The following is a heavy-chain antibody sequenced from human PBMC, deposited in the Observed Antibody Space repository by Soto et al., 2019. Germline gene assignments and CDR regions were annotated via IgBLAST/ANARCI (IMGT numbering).Heavy chain of an antibody. V-gene: IGHV3-30*18. Sequence: GGSLSLSCELSRFPLSDYDLQWVRKATCWGLEGVAVMSYDGSHKYYADSVKGRFTISRDLSGNTLFLQMNSLRLEDTAVYFCAKEVYPRTVLDSSSPWGDYWGQGP. D-gene: IGHD6-6*01. CDR1: RFPLSDYD. CDR3: AKEVYPRTVLDSSSPWGDY. CDR2: MSYDGSHK. J-gene: IGHJ4*02.